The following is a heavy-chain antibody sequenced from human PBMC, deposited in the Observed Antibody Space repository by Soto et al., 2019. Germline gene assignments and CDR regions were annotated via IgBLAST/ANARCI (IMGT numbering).Heavy chain of an antibody. V-gene: IGHV3-11*01. D-gene: IGHD2-15*01. Sequence: QVQLVESGGGLVKPGGSLRLSCAASGFTFIDYYMTWIRQAPGKGLEWVSYISSSGTGIYYADSVRGRFTIARDNAKNSLYLQMSSLRAEDTAVYYCARAYSDAFDIWGQGTMVTVSS. CDR1: GFTFIDYY. CDR2: ISSSGTGI. J-gene: IGHJ3*02. CDR3: ARAYSDAFDI.